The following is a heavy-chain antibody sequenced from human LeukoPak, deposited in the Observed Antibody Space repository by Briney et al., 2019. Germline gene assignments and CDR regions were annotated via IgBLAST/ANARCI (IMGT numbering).Heavy chain of an antibody. D-gene: IGHD3-3*01. Sequence: GGSLRLSCVVSGFTFSSYSMNWVRQAPGKGLEWVSSISSSSSYIEYADSVKGRFTISKDNAKKSLYLQMNSLRAEDTALYYCARGDYDFWNGYPRYWGQGTLVTVSS. CDR1: GFTFSSYS. V-gene: IGHV3-21*01. CDR2: ISSSSSYI. J-gene: IGHJ4*02. CDR3: ARGDYDFWNGYPRY.